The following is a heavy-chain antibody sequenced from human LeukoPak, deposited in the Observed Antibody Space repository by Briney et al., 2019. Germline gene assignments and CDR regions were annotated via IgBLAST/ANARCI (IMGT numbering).Heavy chain of an antibody. V-gene: IGHV4-34*01. CDR3: ARGRGITFGGVIAVDY. CDR1: GGSFSGYY. CDR2: INHSGST. Sequence: SETLSLTCAVYGGSFSGYYWSWIRQPPGKGLEWIGEINHSGSTNYNPSLKSRVTMSVDTSKNQFSLKLSSVTAADTAVYYCARGRGITFGGVIAVDYWGQGTLVTVSS. J-gene: IGHJ4*02. D-gene: IGHD3-16*02.